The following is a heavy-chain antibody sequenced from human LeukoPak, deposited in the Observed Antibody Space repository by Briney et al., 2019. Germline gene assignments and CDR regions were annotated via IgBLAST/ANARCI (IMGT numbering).Heavy chain of an antibody. CDR3: ARDFGMAMGTYDAFDI. J-gene: IGHJ3*02. CDR1: GFTFSSYA. CDR2: ISYDGSNK. D-gene: IGHD3-3*01. V-gene: IGHV3-30-3*01. Sequence: GGSLRLSCAASGFTFSSYAMHWVRQAPGKGLEWVAVISYDGSNKYYADSVKGRFTISRDNSKNTLYLQMNSLRAEDTAVYYCARDFGMAMGTYDAFDIWGQGTMVTVSS.